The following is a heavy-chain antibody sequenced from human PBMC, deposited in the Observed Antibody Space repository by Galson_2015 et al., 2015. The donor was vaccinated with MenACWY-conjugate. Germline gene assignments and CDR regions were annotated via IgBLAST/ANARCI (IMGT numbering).Heavy chain of an antibody. CDR1: GLTFSHYG. CDR3: ATDPDGDLDFDY. D-gene: IGHD4-17*01. CDR2: INSDSSNL. J-gene: IGHJ4*02. V-gene: IGHV3-48*02. Sequence: SLRLSCAVSGLTFSHYGVTWVRQAPGKGLDWVSHINSDSSNLLYADSAKGRFTVSRDNAKKSVYLHMNSLREDDTAMYYCATDPDGDLDFDYWGQGTLATVSS.